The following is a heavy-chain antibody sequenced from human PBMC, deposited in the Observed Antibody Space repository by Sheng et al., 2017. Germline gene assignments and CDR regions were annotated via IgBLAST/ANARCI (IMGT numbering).Heavy chain of an antibody. D-gene: IGHD2-2*02. Sequence: QVQLVQSGAEVKKPGASVKVSCKASGGTFSSYAISWVRQAPGQGLEWMGGIIPIFGTANYAQKFQGRVTITADESTSTAYMELSSLRSEDTAVYYCARASKNXYQLLYEGAFDIWGQGTMVTVSS. CDR3: ARASKNXYQLLYEGAFDI. CDR1: GGTFSSYA. CDR2: IIPIFGTA. J-gene: IGHJ3*02. V-gene: IGHV1-69*13.